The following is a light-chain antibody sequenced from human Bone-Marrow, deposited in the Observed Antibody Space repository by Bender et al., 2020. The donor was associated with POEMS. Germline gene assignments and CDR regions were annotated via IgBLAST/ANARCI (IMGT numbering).Light chain of an antibody. V-gene: IGLV2-11*01. CDR2: DVN. Sequence: QSALTQPRSVSGSPGQSVTISCTGTSSDVGGYNYVSWYQQHPGKAPKFLIYDVNKRPSGVPDRFSGSKSGNTASLTISGLQAEDEADYYCCSFAGSHTWVFGGGTKLTVL. CDR1: SSDVGGYNY. J-gene: IGLJ3*02. CDR3: CSFAGSHTWV.